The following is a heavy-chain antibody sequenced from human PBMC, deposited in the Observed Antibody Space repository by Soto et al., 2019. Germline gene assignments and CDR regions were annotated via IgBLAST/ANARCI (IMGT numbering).Heavy chain of an antibody. Sequence: GGSLRLSCAGSGFTFSTFDIHWVRQSPGKGLEWVSGIGTLSDTFYAASVQGRFTISRQNAKNSVYLQMNSLRAGDTAFYYCARGRSFSYDSTPPPMFDPWGQGTLVTVSS. J-gene: IGHJ5*02. CDR3: ARGRSFSYDSTPPPMFDP. CDR2: IGTLSDT. D-gene: IGHD3-10*01. V-gene: IGHV3-13*01. CDR1: GFTFSTFD.